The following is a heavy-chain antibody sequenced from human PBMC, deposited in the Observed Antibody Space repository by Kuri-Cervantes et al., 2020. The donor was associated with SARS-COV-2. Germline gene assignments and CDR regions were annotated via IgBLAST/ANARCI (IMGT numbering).Heavy chain of an antibody. CDR2: ISSSSSYI. D-gene: IGHD4-11*01. J-gene: IGHJ4*02. Sequence: GESLKISCAASGFTFSSYSMNWVRQAPGKGLEWASSISSSSSYIYYADSVKGRFTISRDNAKNSLYLQMNSLRAEDTAVYYCARDYDYSNYDVTGLDYWGQGTLVTVSS. CDR1: GFTFSSYS. CDR3: ARDYDYSNYDVTGLDY. V-gene: IGHV3-21*01.